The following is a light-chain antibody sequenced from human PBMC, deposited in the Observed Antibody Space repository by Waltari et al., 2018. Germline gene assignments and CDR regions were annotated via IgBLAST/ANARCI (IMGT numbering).Light chain of an antibody. CDR3: QQRGGWPIT. V-gene: IGKV3-11*01. CDR1: QSVSTY. Sequence: VVTQSPVTLSLSPGERATLSCRTSQSVSTYLTWYQQRPGQAPRLLIYDTSNRAAGIPARFSGSGSGTDFTLTISSLEPEDFAVYYCQQRGGWPITFGQGTRLGIK. J-gene: IGKJ5*01. CDR2: DTS.